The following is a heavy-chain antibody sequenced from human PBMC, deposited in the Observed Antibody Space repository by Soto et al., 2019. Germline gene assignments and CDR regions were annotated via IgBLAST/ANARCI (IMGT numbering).Heavy chain of an antibody. D-gene: IGHD5-12*01. V-gene: IGHV3-33*01. CDR2: IWYDGSNK. J-gene: IGHJ5*02. CDR3: ARSYSGYDQRWFDP. Sequence: QVQLVESGGGVVQPGRSLRLSCAASGFTFSSYGMHWVRQAPGKGLEWVAVIWYDGSNKYYADSVKGRFTISRDNSKNTRYLQMNSLRAEDTAVYYCARSYSGYDQRWFDPWGQGTLVTVSS. CDR1: GFTFSSYG.